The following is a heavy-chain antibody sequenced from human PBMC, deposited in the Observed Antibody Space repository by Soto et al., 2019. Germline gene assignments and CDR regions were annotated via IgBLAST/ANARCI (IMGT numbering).Heavy chain of an antibody. J-gene: IGHJ5*02. D-gene: IGHD1-1*01. Sequence: GGTLILSCAASEFTFSNYGMHWVRQAPGKGLEWVAVISYDGSRKYYADSVKGRFTISRDNSKKTLYLQMNSLRVEDTAVYYCARGSNWNSNCFDPWGQGT. CDR2: ISYDGSRK. V-gene: IGHV3-30*03. CDR1: EFTFSNYG. CDR3: ARGSNWNSNCFDP.